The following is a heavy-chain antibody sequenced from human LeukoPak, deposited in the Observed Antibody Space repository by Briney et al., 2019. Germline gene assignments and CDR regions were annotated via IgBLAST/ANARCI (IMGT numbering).Heavy chain of an antibody. CDR3: ARYLHYYVAMDV. D-gene: IGHD3-10*02. CDR2: IGSDNKP. CDR1: GFTFSAYA. Sequence: GGSLRPSCEPSGFTFSAYAMTWVCQAPGKGLEWVSSIGSDNKPHYSESVKGRFAISRDNSKNTLFLQLHNLRVEATTLYYCARYLHYYVAMDVWGQGTTVTVSS. J-gene: IGHJ6*02. V-gene: IGHV3-23*05.